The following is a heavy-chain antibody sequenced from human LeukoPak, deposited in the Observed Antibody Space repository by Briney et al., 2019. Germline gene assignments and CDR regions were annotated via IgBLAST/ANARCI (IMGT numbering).Heavy chain of an antibody. CDR3: ARFDNRGRTDYYYGMDV. CDR2: IYYSGST. Sequence: SETLSLTCTVSGGSISSSSYYWGWIRQPPGKGLEWIGSIYYSGSTYYNPSLKSRVTISVDTSKNQFSLKLSSVTAADTAVYYCARFDNRGRTDYYYGMDVWGQGTTVTVSS. D-gene: IGHD3-9*01. CDR1: GGSISSSSYY. J-gene: IGHJ6*02. V-gene: IGHV4-39*07.